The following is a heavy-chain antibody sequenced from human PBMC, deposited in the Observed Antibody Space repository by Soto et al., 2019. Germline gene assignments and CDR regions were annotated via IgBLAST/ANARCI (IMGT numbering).Heavy chain of an antibody. D-gene: IGHD3-10*01. V-gene: IGHV3-23*01. CDR2: TTDSGGDS. CDR3: ASGSSDSYPGSRIFDF. Sequence: PGGSLRLSCVASGINFISRAMSWVRQAPGEGLEWVSVTTDSGGDSKYADSVRGRFTISRDNSKNTLYLQMSSLRVDDSAVYYCASGSSDSYPGSRIFDFWGRGTLVTVSS. CDR1: GINFISRA. J-gene: IGHJ4*02.